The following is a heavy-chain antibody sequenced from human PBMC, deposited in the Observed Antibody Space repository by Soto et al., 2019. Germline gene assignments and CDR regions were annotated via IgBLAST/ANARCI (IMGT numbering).Heavy chain of an antibody. CDR1: GDKFSTYA. V-gene: IGHV1-69*01. D-gene: IGHD1-1*01. CDR3: ARGGKERFRGSVMYV. J-gene: IGHJ6*02. Sequence: QVQLVQSGAEVRKPGSSVRVACKASGDKFSTYAINWVRQVPGQGLEWLGGIITFFGAAMYAQKFQGRVTITADESATTAYMELSSLRSEDTAVYYCARGGKERFRGSVMYVWGQGTTVTVSS. CDR2: IITFFGAA.